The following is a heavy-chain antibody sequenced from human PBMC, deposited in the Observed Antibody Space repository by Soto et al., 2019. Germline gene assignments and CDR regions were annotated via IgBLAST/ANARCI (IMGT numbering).Heavy chain of an antibody. J-gene: IGHJ4*02. Sequence: PGGSLRLSCAASGFTFSSAWFNWVRQVPGKGLEWVGRIKSQNDGGTTDYAAPVRDRFTISKDDSINTLYLQMNSLQTEDTGVYFCTADLPAFIPQVDSWGQGT. CDR1: GFTFSSAW. CDR3: TADLPAFIPQVDS. CDR2: IKSQNDGGTT. V-gene: IGHV3-15*07. D-gene: IGHD3-3*02.